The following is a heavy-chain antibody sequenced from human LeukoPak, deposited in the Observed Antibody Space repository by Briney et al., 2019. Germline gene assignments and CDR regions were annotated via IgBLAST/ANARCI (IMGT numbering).Heavy chain of an antibody. CDR3: ARDLQGTHYYGSGSIDHGMDV. CDR1: GFTFSDYY. D-gene: IGHD3-10*01. CDR2: ISRSGSTI. Sequence: PGGSLRLSCAASGFTFSDYYMSWIRQAPGKGLEWVSYISRSGSTIYYADSVKGRFTISRDNVKNSLYLQMNSLRAEDTAVYYCARDLQGTHYYGSGSIDHGMDVWGQGTTVTVSS. V-gene: IGHV3-11*01. J-gene: IGHJ6*02.